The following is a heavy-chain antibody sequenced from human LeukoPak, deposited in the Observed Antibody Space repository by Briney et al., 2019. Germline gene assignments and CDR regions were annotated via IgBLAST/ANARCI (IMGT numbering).Heavy chain of an antibody. CDR2: INHSGST. V-gene: IGHV4-34*01. D-gene: IGHD2-2*01. CDR3: ASSTTGDCSSTSCQAPNWFDP. CDR1: GGSFSGYY. J-gene: IGHJ5*02. Sequence: SETLSLTCAVYGGSFSGYYWSWISQPPGKGLEWIGEINHSGSTNYNPSLKSRVNISVETSKNQFYLKLSSVTAEDTAVYYCASSTTGDCSSTSCQAPNWFDPWGQGTLVTVSS.